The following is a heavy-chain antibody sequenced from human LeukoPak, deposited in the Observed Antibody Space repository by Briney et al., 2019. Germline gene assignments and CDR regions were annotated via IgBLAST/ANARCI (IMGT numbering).Heavy chain of an antibody. CDR1: GGSFSGYY. V-gene: IGHV4-34*01. Sequence: SETLSLTCAVYGGSFSGYYWSWIRQPPGKGLEWIGEINHSGSTNYNPSLKSRVTISVDTSKNQFSLKLSSVTAADTAVYYCARKDYYYGMDVWGQGTTVTVSS. CDR2: INHSGST. CDR3: ARKDYYYGMDV. J-gene: IGHJ6*02.